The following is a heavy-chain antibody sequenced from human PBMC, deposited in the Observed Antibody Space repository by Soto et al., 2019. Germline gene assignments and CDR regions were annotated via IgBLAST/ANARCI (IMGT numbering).Heavy chain of an antibody. J-gene: IGHJ6*02. D-gene: IGHD2-2*01. V-gene: IGHV1-69*01. CDR2: IIPIFGTA. CDR1: GGTFSSYA. CDR3: ARDRSQLLYYYYYGMDV. Sequence: QVQLVQSGAEVKKPGSSVKVSCTASGGTFSSYAISWVRQAPGQGLEWMGGIIPIFGTANYAQKFQGRVTITADESTSTAYMELSSLRSEDTAVYYCARDRSQLLYYYYYGMDVWGQGTTVTVSS.